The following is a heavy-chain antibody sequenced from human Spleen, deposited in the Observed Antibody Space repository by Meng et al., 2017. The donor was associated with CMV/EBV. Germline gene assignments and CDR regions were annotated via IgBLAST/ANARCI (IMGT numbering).Heavy chain of an antibody. D-gene: IGHD2-2*01. V-gene: IGHV3-21*01. CDR1: GFTFSSYS. CDR2: ISSSSSYI. J-gene: IGHJ4*02. Sequence: EVQLVESGGGLVKPGGPLRLSCAASGFTFSSYSMNWVRQAPGKGLEWVSSISSSSSYIYYADSVKGRFTISRDNAKNSLYLQMNSLRAEDTAVYYCARDALGAEYPYFDYWGQGTLVTVSS. CDR3: ARDALGAEYPYFDY.